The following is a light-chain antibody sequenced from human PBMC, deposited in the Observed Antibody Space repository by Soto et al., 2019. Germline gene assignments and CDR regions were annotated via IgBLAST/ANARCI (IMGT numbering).Light chain of an antibody. Sequence: DIQMTQSPSSLSASVGDRVTITCQASQDITNYLNWYQQKPGKAPKLLICDASNLETGVPSRFSGCGSGTYLTFTISSVQPEDIATYYCQQSNGLPTFGAGTKVEIK. J-gene: IGKJ4*01. CDR2: DAS. V-gene: IGKV1-33*01. CDR1: QDITNY. CDR3: QQSNGLPT.